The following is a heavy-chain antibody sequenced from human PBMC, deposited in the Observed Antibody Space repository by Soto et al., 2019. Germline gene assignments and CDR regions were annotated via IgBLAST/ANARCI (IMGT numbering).Heavy chain of an antibody. Sequence: GGSLRLSCAASRFTFSRLWMTWVRQAPGKGLEWVANINPDGSEKFSVDSVKGRLTISRDNAKNSLYLQMNSLRAEDTAVYFCARGYSSSPLFEDYFDYWGQGALVTVSS. V-gene: IGHV3-7*04. CDR3: ARGYSSSPLFEDYFDY. D-gene: IGHD6-13*01. CDR2: INPDGSEK. J-gene: IGHJ4*02. CDR1: RFTFSRLW.